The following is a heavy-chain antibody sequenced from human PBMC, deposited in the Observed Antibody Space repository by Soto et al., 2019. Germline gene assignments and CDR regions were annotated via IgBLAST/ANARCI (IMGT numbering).Heavy chain of an antibody. CDR2: IYYSGNT. CDR3: ARVGGGFLDFDS. V-gene: IGHV4-31*03. CDR1: GGSISSGGDY. D-gene: IGHD2-15*01. Sequence: PSETLSLTCTVSGGSISSGGDYWSWIRQHPGKGLEWIGFIYYSGNTYYSPSLKSRVTISVDMSKNQFSLKLSSVAAAVTAVYFCARVGGGFLDFDSWGRGILVTVSS. J-gene: IGHJ4*02.